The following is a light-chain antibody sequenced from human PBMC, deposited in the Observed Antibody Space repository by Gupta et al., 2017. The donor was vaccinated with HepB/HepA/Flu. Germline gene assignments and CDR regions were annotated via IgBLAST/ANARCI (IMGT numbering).Light chain of an antibody. V-gene: IGKV3-20*01. CDR2: GAS. J-gene: IGKJ5*01. CDR1: QSISNNY. Sequence: EIVLTQSPGTLSLSSGERATLPCWASQSISNNYLAWYQQIPGQAPRLLIYGASIRATGIPDRFSGSGSGTDFTHTISKQEPEDCAVYHCQQYGSSPITFGQGTRLENK. CDR3: QQYGSSPIT.